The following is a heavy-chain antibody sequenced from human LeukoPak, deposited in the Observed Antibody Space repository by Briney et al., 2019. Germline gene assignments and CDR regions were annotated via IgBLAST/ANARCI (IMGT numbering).Heavy chain of an antibody. D-gene: IGHD2-2*01. Sequence: ASVTVSCKASGYTFTSYGISWVRQAPGQGLEWMGWISAYNGNTNYAQKLQGRVTMTTDTSTSTAYMELRSLRSDDTAVYYCARPRGSYCSSTSCFDAFDIWGQGTMVTVSS. V-gene: IGHV1-18*01. CDR2: ISAYNGNT. CDR1: GYTFTSYG. J-gene: IGHJ3*02. CDR3: ARPRGSYCSSTSCFDAFDI.